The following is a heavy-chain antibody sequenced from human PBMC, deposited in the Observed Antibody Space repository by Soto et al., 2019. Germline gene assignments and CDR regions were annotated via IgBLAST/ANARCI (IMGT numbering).Heavy chain of an antibody. J-gene: IGHJ4*02. Sequence: SVSNAWMNWVRQAPGKGLEWVGRIKSKTDGGTTDYAAPVKGKFTISRDDSKNTLYLQMNSLKTEDTAVYYCTTDPRNSGYWGQGTLVTVSS. CDR2: IKSKTDGGTT. CDR3: TTDPRNSGY. V-gene: IGHV3-15*07. CDR1: SVSNAW. D-gene: IGHD4-4*01.